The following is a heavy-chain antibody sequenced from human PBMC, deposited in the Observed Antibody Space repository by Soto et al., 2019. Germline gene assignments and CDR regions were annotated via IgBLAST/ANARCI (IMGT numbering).Heavy chain of an antibody. CDR3: AKDLYSSSSAPFDY. J-gene: IGHJ4*02. CDR1: GFTFDDYA. Sequence: EVQLVESGGGLVQPGRSLSLSCAASGFTFDDYAMHWVRQAPGKGLEWVSGISWNSGSVGYADSVKGRFTISRDNAKNSLYLQMNSLRAEDTALYYCAKDLYSSSSAPFDYWGQGTLVTVSS. CDR2: ISWNSGSV. V-gene: IGHV3-9*01. D-gene: IGHD6-6*01.